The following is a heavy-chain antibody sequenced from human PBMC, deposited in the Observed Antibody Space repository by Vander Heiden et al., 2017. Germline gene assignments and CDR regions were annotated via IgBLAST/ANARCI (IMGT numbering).Heavy chain of an antibody. V-gene: IGHV3-9*01. CDR3: AKDMGPECDGSGHY. CDR1: GFTFDDYA. CDR2: ISWNSGSI. D-gene: IGHD2-21*01. Sequence: EVQLVESGGGLVQPGRSLRLSCAASGFTFDDYAMHWVRQAPGKGLEWVSGISWNSGSIGYADSVKGRFTISRDNAKNSLYLQMNSLRAEDTALYYCAKDMGPECDGSGHYWGQGTLVTVSS. J-gene: IGHJ4*02.